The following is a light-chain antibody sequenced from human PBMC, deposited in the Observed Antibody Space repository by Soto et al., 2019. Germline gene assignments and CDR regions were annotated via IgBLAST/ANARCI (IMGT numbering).Light chain of an antibody. Sequence: DIQMTQSPSSLSASVGDRVTITCRASQSISRYVNWYQQKPGQAPKLLIYAASSLQSGVPSRFSGSGSGTDFTLTISSLQPEDFAIYYCKQTYTTPYTFGQGTKLEIK. CDR2: AAS. CDR1: QSISRY. J-gene: IGKJ2*01. CDR3: KQTYTTPYT. V-gene: IGKV1-39*01.